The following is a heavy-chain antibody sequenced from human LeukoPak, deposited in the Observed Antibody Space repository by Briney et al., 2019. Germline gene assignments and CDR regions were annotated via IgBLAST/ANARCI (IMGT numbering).Heavy chain of an antibody. Sequence: ASVKVSCKASGYTLTNYGISWVRQAPGQGVEWMGWISTYNNNTDYAQRLQGRGTMTTDTSTSTAYMELRSLRSDDTAVYYGARGDGDYGYWGQGTLVTASS. V-gene: IGHV1-18*01. CDR3: ARGDGDYGY. CDR2: ISTYNNNT. D-gene: IGHD4-17*01. J-gene: IGHJ4*02. CDR1: GYTLTNYG.